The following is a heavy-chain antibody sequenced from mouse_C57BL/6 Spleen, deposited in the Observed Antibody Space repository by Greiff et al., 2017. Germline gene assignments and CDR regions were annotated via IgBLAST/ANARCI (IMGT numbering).Heavy chain of an antibody. CDR3: ARDSLRRKGDY. D-gene: IGHD2-12*01. Sequence: EVMLVESGGGLVKPGGSLKLSCAASGFTFSDYGMHWVRQAPEKGLEWVAYISSGSSTIYYADTVKGRFTISRDNAKNTLFLQMTSLRSEDTAMYYCARDSLRRKGDYWGQGTSVTVSS. CDR1: GFTFSDYG. J-gene: IGHJ4*01. CDR2: ISSGSSTI. V-gene: IGHV5-17*01.